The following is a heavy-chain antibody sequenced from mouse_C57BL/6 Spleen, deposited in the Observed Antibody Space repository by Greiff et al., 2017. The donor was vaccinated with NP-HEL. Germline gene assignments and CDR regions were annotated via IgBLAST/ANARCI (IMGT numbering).Heavy chain of an antibody. CDR2: IHPNSGST. J-gene: IGHJ4*01. CDR3: ARKVTTVEGYAMDY. Sequence: QVQLKESGAELVKPGASVKLSCKASGYTFTSYWMHWVKQRPGQGLEWIGMIHPNSGSTNYNEKFKSKATLTVDKSSSTAYMQLSSLTSEDSAVYYCARKVTTVEGYAMDYWGQGTSVTVSS. D-gene: IGHD1-1*01. CDR1: GYTFTSYW. V-gene: IGHV1-64*01.